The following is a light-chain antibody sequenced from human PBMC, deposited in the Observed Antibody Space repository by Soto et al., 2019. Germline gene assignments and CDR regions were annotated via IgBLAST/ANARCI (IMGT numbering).Light chain of an antibody. V-gene: IGLV2-14*03. CDR3: SSHTSSTALV. Sequence: QSALTQPASVSASPGQSIAISCTGTDSDIGGYDHVSRYQQHPGKAPKLLIYDVTNRPSGVSSRFSGSKAGRTASLTISGLQTEDEADYYCSSHTSSTALVFGTGTKVTVL. CDR1: DSDIGGYDH. J-gene: IGLJ1*01. CDR2: DVT.